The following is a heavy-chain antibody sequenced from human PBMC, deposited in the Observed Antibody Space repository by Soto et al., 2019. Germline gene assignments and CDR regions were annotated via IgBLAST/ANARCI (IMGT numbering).Heavy chain of an antibody. J-gene: IGHJ4*02. CDR1: GGSISSSSYY. CDR2: IYYSGST. D-gene: IGHD3-3*01. Sequence: PSETLSLTCTVSGGSISSSSYYWGWIRQPPGKGLEWIGSIYYSGSTYYNPSLKSRVTISVDTSKNQFSLKLSSVTAADTAVYYCARHLSLNFLSPYYDFWSGYLSGPEPRGYWGQGTLVTVSS. CDR3: ARHLSLNFLSPYYDFWSGYLSGPEPRGY. V-gene: IGHV4-39*01.